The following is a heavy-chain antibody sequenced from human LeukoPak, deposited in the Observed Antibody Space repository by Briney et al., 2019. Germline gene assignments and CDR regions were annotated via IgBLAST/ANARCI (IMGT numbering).Heavy chain of an antibody. CDR1: GGTFSSYA. CDR3: ASELHGDLGNYYYYGVDV. D-gene: IGHD4-17*01. J-gene: IGHJ6*02. V-gene: IGHV1-69*04. CDR2: IIPILGIA. Sequence: GSSVKVSCKASGGTFSSYAISWVRQAPGQGLEWMGRIIPILGIANYAQKFQGRVTITADKSTSTAYMELSSLRSEDTAVYYCASELHGDLGNYYYYGVDVWGQGTTVTVSS.